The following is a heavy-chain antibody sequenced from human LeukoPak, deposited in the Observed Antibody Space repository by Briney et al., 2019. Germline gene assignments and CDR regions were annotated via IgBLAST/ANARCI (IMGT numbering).Heavy chain of an antibody. J-gene: IGHJ4*02. CDR1: GFTFSLYA. CDR3: ARDTYEPGLIDF. V-gene: IGHV3-21*05. D-gene: IGHD3-3*01. Sequence: GGSLRLSCAASGFTFSLYAMNWVRQAPGKGLEWVSYINSGSSDKHYTESVRGRFTISRDNAKKTLYLQMNSLRAEDTAVYFCARDTYEPGLIDFWGQGTLVSVSS. CDR2: INSGSSDK.